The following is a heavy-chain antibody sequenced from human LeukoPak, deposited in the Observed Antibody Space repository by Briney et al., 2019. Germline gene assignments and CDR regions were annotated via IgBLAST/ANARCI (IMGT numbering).Heavy chain of an antibody. V-gene: IGHV4-39*01. D-gene: IGHD3-22*01. Sequence: PSETLSLTCTVSGGSISSSSYYWGWIRQPPGKGLEWIGSIYYSGSTYYNPSLKSRVTISVDTSKNQFSLKLSSVTAADTAVYYCARLLHYYDSSGYYYTYYFDYWGQGTLVTVSS. J-gene: IGHJ4*02. CDR2: IYYSGST. CDR3: ARLLHYYDSSGYYYTYYFDY. CDR1: GGSISSSSYY.